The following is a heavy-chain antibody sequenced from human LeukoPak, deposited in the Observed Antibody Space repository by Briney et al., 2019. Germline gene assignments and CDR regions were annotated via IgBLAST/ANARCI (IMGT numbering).Heavy chain of an antibody. CDR2: IKEDGSEK. V-gene: IGHV3-7*01. Sequence: PGGSLRLSCAASGFTVSSNYMSWVRQAPGKGLEWVANIKEDGSEKYYVDSVKGRFTISRDNAKNSLYLQMNSLRAEDTAVYYCAKGSGYSQIFDYWGQGTLVTVSS. J-gene: IGHJ4*02. CDR1: GFTVSSNY. D-gene: IGHD6-13*01. CDR3: AKGSGYSQIFDY.